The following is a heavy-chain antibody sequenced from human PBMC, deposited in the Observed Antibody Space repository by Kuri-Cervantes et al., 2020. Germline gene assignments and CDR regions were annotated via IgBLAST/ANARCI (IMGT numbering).Heavy chain of an antibody. CDR1: GFTFSSYA. D-gene: IGHD6-19*01. J-gene: IGHJ4*02. CDR3: AKVGYSSGWYVGID. V-gene: IGHV3-23*01. Sequence: GGSLRLSCAASGFTFSSYAMSWVRQAPGKGLEWVSAISGSGGSTYYADSVKGRFTISRDNSKDTLYLQMNSLRAEDTAVYYCAKVGYSSGWYVGIDWGQGTLVTVSS. CDR2: ISGSGGST.